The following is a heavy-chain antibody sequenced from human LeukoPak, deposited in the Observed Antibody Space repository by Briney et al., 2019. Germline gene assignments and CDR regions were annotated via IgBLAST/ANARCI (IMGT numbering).Heavy chain of an antibody. CDR2: IYYSGST. CDR3: ARGNYGSGSYYVVDFDY. V-gene: IGHV4-59*01. Sequence: PSETLSLTCTVSGGSISHYYWSWIRQPPGKGLEWIGYIYYSGSTNYNPSLKSRVTISVDTSKNQFSLNLNSVTAADTAVYYCARGNYGSGSYYVVDFDYWGQGTLVTVSS. D-gene: IGHD3-10*01. CDR1: GGSISHYY. J-gene: IGHJ4*02.